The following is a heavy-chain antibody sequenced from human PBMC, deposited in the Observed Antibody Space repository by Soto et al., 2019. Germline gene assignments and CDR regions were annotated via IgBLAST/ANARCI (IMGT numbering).Heavy chain of an antibody. CDR2: ISASSSSI. V-gene: IGHV3-21*01. Sequence: DVQLVESGGGLVKPGGSLRLSCAASGFNFITFSMNWVRQAPGKGLEWVSSISASSSSIYYAESVKGRFTVSRDNAKNSLYLQMNSLTAEDTALYYFVRDVYNRDAFDIWGQGTTVTVSS. J-gene: IGHJ3*02. CDR3: VRDVYNRDAFDI. D-gene: IGHD1-20*01. CDR1: GFNFITFS.